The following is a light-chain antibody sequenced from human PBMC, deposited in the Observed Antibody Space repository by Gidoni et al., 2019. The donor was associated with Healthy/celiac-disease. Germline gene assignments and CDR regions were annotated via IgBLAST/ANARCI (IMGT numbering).Light chain of an antibody. CDR2: AAS. CDR1: QSISSY. V-gene: IGKV1-39*01. Sequence: DIQLTQSPSSLSASVGDRVTITCRASQSISSYLNWYQQKPGKAPKLLIYAASSLQSGVPSRFSCSGSGTDFTLTISSLQPEDFATYYCQQSYSTHLTFXGXTKVEIK. J-gene: IGKJ4*01. CDR3: QQSYSTHLT.